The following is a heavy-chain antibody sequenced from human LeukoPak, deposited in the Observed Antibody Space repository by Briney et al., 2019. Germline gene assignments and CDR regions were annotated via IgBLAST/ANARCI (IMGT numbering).Heavy chain of an antibody. Sequence: PGGSLRLSCAASGSTFSSFEMNWVRQAPGKGLEWVSYISSSGSTIYYADSVKGRFTISRDNAENSLYLQMSSLRAEDTAVYYCARDWSMAYWGQGTLVTVSS. V-gene: IGHV3-48*03. CDR3: ARDWSMAY. D-gene: IGHD2/OR15-2a*01. CDR1: GSTFSSFE. CDR2: ISSSGSTI. J-gene: IGHJ4*02.